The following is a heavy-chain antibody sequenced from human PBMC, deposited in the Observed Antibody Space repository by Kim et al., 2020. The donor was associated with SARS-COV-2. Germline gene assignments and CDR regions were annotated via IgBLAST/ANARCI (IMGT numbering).Heavy chain of an antibody. V-gene: IGHV3-21*01. Sequence: GGSLRLSCAASGFTFSSYSMNWVRQAPGKGLEWVSSISSSSSYIYYADSVKGRFTISRDNAKNSLYLQMNSLRAEDTAVYYCARAVDILTGYYWSWFDPWGQGALVTVSS. CDR1: GFTFSSYS. D-gene: IGHD3-9*01. CDR2: ISSSSSYI. J-gene: IGHJ5*02. CDR3: ARAVDILTGYYWSWFDP.